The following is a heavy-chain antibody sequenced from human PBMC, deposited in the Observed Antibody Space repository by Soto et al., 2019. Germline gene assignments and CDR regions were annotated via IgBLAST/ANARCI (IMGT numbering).Heavy chain of an antibody. V-gene: IGHV4-59*01. D-gene: IGHD6-19*01. CDR1: GGSISSYY. Sequence: SETLSLTCTVSGGSISSYYWSWIRQPPGKGLEWIGYIYYSGITNYNPSLKSRVTISVDTSKNQFSLKLSSVTAADTAMYYCARFIAVAGYFDYCGQGTLVTVSS. J-gene: IGHJ4*02. CDR2: IYYSGIT. CDR3: ARFIAVAGYFDY.